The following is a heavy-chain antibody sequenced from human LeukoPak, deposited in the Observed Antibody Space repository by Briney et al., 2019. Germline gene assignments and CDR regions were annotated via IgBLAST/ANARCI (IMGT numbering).Heavy chain of an antibody. D-gene: IGHD2-2*01. Sequence: SETLSLTCAVSGGSISSSNWWSWVRQPPGKGLEWIGEIYHSGSTNYNPSLQSRVTISVDTSKNQFSLKLSSVTAADTAVYYCARVYEGIVVVPAAMGYYHYYMDVWGKGTTVTVSS. J-gene: IGHJ6*03. CDR1: GGSISSSNW. CDR2: IYHSGST. CDR3: ARVYEGIVVVPAAMGYYHYYMDV. V-gene: IGHV4-4*02.